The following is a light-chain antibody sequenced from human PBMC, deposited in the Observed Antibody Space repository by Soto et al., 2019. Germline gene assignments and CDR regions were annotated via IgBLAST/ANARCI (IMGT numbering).Light chain of an antibody. CDR2: AAS. CDR1: QGISNY. CDR3: QKYNSAPRT. Sequence: DIQMTQSPSSLSASLGDRVTITCRASQGISNYLAWYQQKPGKVPKLLIYAASTLESGVPSRFSGSGSGTDFTLTISSLQPEDVATYFCQKYNSAPRTFGQGTKVEIK. J-gene: IGKJ1*01. V-gene: IGKV1-27*01.